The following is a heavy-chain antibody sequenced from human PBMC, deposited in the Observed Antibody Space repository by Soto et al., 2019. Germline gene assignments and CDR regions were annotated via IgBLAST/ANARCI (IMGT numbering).Heavy chain of an antibody. J-gene: IGHJ3*02. CDR3: ARGDDYNDGVYASDI. Sequence: EVQMVESGGGLVQPGRSVRLSCAASGFIFSDHYMDWVRQAPGKGLEWVGRIRDKANSYTTEYAASVKGRFTISRDDSKHSLYLQMNSLKIEDTAVYYCARGDDYNDGVYASDIWGQGTMVTVSS. CDR2: IRDKANSYTT. V-gene: IGHV3-72*01. D-gene: IGHD4-4*01. CDR1: GFIFSDHY.